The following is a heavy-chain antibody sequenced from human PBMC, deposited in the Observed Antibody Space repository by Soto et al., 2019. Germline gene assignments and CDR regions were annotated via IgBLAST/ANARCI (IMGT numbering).Heavy chain of an antibody. V-gene: IGHV1-18*04. CDR1: GYTFTSYG. CDR3: ARDTPLGYCSSTSCVGGDDYYGIDF. Sequence: ASVKVSCKASGYTFTSYGISWVRQAPGQRLEWMGWINAYNGNTNYAKKLQGRVTMTTDTSKSTAYMELRSLRSDDTAVYYCARDTPLGYCSSTSCVGGDDYYGIDFWGQGTTVTVSS. J-gene: IGHJ6*02. D-gene: IGHD2-2*01. CDR2: INAYNGNT.